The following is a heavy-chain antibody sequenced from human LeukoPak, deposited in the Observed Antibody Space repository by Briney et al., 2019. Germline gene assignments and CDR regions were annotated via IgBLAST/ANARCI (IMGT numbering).Heavy chain of an antibody. J-gene: IGHJ4*02. Sequence: SVKVSCKASGGTFSSYAISWVRQAPGQGLEWMGGIIPIFGTANYAQKFQGRVTITADESTSTAYMELSSLRSEDTAVYYCARVVVFGVSDNEHYFDYWGQGTLVTVSS. CDR2: IIPIFGTA. V-gene: IGHV1-69*13. CDR3: ARVVVFGVSDNEHYFDY. D-gene: IGHD3-3*01. CDR1: GGTFSSYA.